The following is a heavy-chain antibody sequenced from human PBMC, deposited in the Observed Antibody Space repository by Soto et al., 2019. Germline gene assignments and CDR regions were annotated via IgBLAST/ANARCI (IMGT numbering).Heavy chain of an antibody. D-gene: IGHD3-3*01. J-gene: IGHJ4*02. CDR2: IYYSGST. Sequence: PSETLSLTCTVSGGSISSYYWSWIRQPPGKGLEWIGYIYYSGSTNYNPSLKSRVTISVGTSKNQFSLKLSSVTAADTAVYYCARSRPGGYDFWSGYYTPDFFDYWGQGTLVTVSS. CDR1: GGSISSYY. CDR3: ARSRPGGYDFWSGYYTPDFFDY. V-gene: IGHV4-59*01.